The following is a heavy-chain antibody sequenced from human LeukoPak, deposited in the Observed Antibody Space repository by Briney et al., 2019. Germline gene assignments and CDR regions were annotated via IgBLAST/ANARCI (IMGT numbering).Heavy chain of an antibody. CDR1: GYTFTVYY. CDR2: INPNSGGT. J-gene: IGHJ4*02. CDR3: AIGPLPPCTRGVCYPDDY. D-gene: IGHD2-8*02. V-gene: IGHV1-2*02. Sequence: ASVKVSCKASGYTFTVYYMHWVRQAPGQGLEWMGWINPNSGGTNYAQKFQGSVTMTRDTSISTPYMELSRLKSDDTAVYYCAIGPLPPCTRGVCYPDDYWGQGTLVTVSS.